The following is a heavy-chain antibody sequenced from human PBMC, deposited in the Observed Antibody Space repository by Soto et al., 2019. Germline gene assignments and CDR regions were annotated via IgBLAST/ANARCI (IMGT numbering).Heavy chain of an antibody. Sequence: SLLLSCVGTGLNFYDLAMHWVRQAPGKGLEWVSGITWNSRVLAYADSVKGRFTISRDNARNSLYLQMDSLRDEDTALYYCAKGRYDFWSPYYFDSWGQGTLVTVSS. V-gene: IGHV3-9*01. D-gene: IGHD3-3*01. CDR2: ITWNSRVL. J-gene: IGHJ4*02. CDR3: AKGRYDFWSPYYFDS. CDR1: GLNFYDLA.